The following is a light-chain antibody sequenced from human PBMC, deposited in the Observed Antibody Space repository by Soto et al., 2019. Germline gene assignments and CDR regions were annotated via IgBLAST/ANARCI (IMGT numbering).Light chain of an antibody. V-gene: IGKV3-11*01. J-gene: IGKJ1*01. CDR2: DAS. CDR1: QSVSNY. CDR3: QQTYSIPLT. Sequence: EIVLTQTQTTLSLSPGEGATLSCRASQSVSNYLAWYQQKPGQAPRLLIYDASKRATGIPARFSGSGSGTDFTLTINSLQPEDFATYYCQQTYSIPLTFAQGTKVDI.